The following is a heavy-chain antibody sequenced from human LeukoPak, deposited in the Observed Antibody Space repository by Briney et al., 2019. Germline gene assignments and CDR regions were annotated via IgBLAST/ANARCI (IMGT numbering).Heavy chain of an antibody. CDR2: ISSSSSYI. D-gene: IGHD7-27*01. Sequence: GGSLRLSCAASGFTFSSYWMSWVRQAPGKGLEWVSSISSSSSYIYYADSVKGRFTISRDNAKNSLYLQMNSLRAEDTAVYYCARDKQTGEIVYYYYYYMDVWGKGTTVTISS. V-gene: IGHV3-21*01. CDR1: GFTFSSYW. CDR3: ARDKQTGEIVYYYYYYMDV. J-gene: IGHJ6*03.